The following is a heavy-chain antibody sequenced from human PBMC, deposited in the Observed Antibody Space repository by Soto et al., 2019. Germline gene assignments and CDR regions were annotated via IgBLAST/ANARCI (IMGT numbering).Heavy chain of an antibody. V-gene: IGHV1-46*03. CDR2: INPSGDST. CDR1: GYTFTSYY. Sequence: QVQLVQSGAEVKKPGASVKVSCKASGYTFTSYYMHWVRQAPGQGLEGLGIINPSGDSTSYAQKVQGRVALPRAPSASAVSMGRRGLRSEATAVYYCARAEAELLGVVIARYMDVWGKGTTVTVSS. J-gene: IGHJ6*03. D-gene: IGHD3-3*01. CDR3: ARAEAELLGVVIARYMDV.